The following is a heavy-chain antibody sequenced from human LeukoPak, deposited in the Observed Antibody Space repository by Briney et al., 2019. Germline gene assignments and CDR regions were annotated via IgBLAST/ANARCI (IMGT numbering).Heavy chain of an antibody. D-gene: IGHD2-2*01. V-gene: IGHV3-21*01. Sequence: GGSLRLSCAASGFTFSSYSMNWVRQAPGKGLEWVSSISANSLHIFYADSVKGRFTISRDNAKNSLYLQMNSLRAEDTAVYYCARSSTSFHFDYWGQGTLVTVSS. CDR3: ARSSTSFHFDY. CDR2: ISANSLHI. CDR1: GFTFSSYS. J-gene: IGHJ4*02.